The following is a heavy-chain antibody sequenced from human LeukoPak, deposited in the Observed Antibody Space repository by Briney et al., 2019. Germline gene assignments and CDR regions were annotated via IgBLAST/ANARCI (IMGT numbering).Heavy chain of an antibody. D-gene: IGHD6-19*01. CDR2: IYYSGST. CDR1: GGSISSYY. Sequence: SETLSLTCTVSGGSISSYYWSWIRQPPGKGLEWIGYIYYSGSTNYNPSLKSRVTISVDTSKNQFSLKLSSVTAADAAVYYCARHERESSGWKYFDYWGQGTLVTVSS. CDR3: ARHERESSGWKYFDY. V-gene: IGHV4-59*08. J-gene: IGHJ4*02.